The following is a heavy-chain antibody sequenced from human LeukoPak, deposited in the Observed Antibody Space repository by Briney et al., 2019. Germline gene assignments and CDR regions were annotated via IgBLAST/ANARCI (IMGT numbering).Heavy chain of an antibody. CDR3: ARLSLPQYYYDSSGYYGNFQH. V-gene: IGHV4-34*01. J-gene: IGHJ1*01. Sequence: KPSETLSLTCAVYGGSFSGYYWSWIRQPPGKGLEWIGEIYHSGGTYYNPSLKSRVTMSVDTSKNQSSLKLSSVTAADTAVYYCARLSLPQYYYDSSGYYGNFQHWGQGTLVTVSS. D-gene: IGHD3-22*01. CDR1: GGSFSGYY. CDR2: IYHSGGT.